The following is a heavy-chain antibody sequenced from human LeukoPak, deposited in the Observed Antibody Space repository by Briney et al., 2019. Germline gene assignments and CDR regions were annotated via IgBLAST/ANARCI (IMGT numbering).Heavy chain of an antibody. Sequence: SETLSLTCTVSGGSISSSSYYWGWIRQPRGKGLEWIGSIYYSGSTYYNPSLKSRVTISVDTSKNQFSLKLSSVTAADTAVYYCARIDIVATILDYWGQGTLVTVSS. V-gene: IGHV4-39*07. CDR1: GGSISSSSYY. J-gene: IGHJ4*02. D-gene: IGHD5-12*01. CDR2: IYYSGST. CDR3: ARIDIVATILDY.